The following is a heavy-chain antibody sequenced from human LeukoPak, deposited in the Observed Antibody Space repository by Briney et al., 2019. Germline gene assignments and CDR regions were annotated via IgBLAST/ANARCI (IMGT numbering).Heavy chain of an antibody. CDR2: INPNSGGT. CDR3: ARDQYRRAMTGGYYGY. D-gene: IGHD3-3*01. Sequence: ASVKVSCKASGYTFTGYYMHWVRQAPGQGLEWMGRINPNSGGTNYAQKFQGRVTMTRDKSISTAYMELSRLRSDDTAVYYCARDQYRRAMTGGYYGYWGQGTLVTVSS. V-gene: IGHV1-2*06. J-gene: IGHJ4*02. CDR1: GYTFTGYY.